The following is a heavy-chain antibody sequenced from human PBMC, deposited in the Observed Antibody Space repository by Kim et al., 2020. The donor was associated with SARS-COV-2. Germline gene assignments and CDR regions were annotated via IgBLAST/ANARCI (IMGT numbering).Heavy chain of an antibody. J-gene: IGHJ4*01. D-gene: IGHD6-19*01. V-gene: IGHV4-39*01. CDR2: INYSSSS. Sequence: SETLSLTCTVSGGSFSSISFYWVCLRPPQGKGLVWFGSINYSSSSYSDPALKSRATISVDTSKNLLSLKLSSVTAADTAVYYCALHLGGGIVGAGGYYF. CDR3: ALHLGGGIVGAGGYYF. CDR1: GGSFSSISFY.